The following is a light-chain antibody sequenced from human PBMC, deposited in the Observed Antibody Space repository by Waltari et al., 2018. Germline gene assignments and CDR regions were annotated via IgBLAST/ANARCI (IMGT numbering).Light chain of an antibody. V-gene: IGKV3-11*01. CDR2: DAS. CDR1: QSVSSY. Sequence: EIVLTQSPATLSLSPWERATLSCRASQSVSSYLAWYQQKPGQAPRLLIYDASNRATGIPARFSGSGSGTDFTLTISSLEPEDFAVYYCQQRSNWSVTFGGGTKVEIK. CDR3: QQRSNWSVT. J-gene: IGKJ4*01.